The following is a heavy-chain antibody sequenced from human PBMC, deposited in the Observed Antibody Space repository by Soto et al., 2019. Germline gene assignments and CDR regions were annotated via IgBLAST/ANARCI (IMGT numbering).Heavy chain of an antibody. CDR3: ARGRVIFGVVIIGYFDY. CDR1: GGSISSYY. Sequence: PSETLSLTCTVSGGSISSYYWSWIRQPPGKGLEWIGYIYYSGSTNYNPSLKSRVTISVDTSKNQFSLKLSSVTAADTAVYYCARGRVIFGVVIIGYFDYWGRGTLVTVSS. V-gene: IGHV4-59*01. J-gene: IGHJ4*02. CDR2: IYYSGST. D-gene: IGHD3-3*01.